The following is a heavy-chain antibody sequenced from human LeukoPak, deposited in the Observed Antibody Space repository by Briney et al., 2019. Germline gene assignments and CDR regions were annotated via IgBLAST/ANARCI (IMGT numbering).Heavy chain of an antibody. J-gene: IGHJ6*03. CDR1: GGSFSGYY. Sequence: TSETLSLTCAVYGGSFSGYYWSWIRQPPGKGLEWIGEINHSGSTNYNPSLKSRVTISVDTSKNQFSLKLSSVTAADTAVYYCARRKVRYFDWLSRPYYMDVWAKGPRSPSP. CDR2: INHSGST. CDR3: ARRKVRYFDWLSRPYYMDV. D-gene: IGHD3-9*01. V-gene: IGHV4-34*01.